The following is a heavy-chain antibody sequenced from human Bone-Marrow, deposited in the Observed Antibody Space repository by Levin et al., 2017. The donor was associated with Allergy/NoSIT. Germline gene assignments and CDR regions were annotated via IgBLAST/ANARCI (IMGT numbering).Heavy chain of an antibody. D-gene: IGHD5-18*01. Sequence: GGSLRLSCAASGFTFHNYAMHWVRQAPGKGLQWVSGINWNSDNIAYAVSVKGRFTISRDNARSALYLQMNSLTTEDTALYYCAKTGPMIQPDLSPDGFDLWGQGTKVTVSS. CDR3: AKTGPMIQPDLSPDGFDL. CDR2: INWNSDNI. V-gene: IGHV3-9*01. CDR1: GFTFHNYA. J-gene: IGHJ3*01.